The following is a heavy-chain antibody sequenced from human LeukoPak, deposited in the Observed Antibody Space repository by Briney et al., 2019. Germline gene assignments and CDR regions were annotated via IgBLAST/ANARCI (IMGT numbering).Heavy chain of an antibody. D-gene: IGHD1-1*01. CDR1: DDSITMYY. CDR3: ARGRVSSSTWYSTYYYYFYMDV. Sequence: SETLSLTCSVSDDSITMYYWTWIRQPPGKGLEWMGYVDHTGSTNFNPSLNARVSISRDTTNNLFSLRLRSVTAADTAVYFCARGRVSSSTWYSTYYYYFYMDVWGKGTTVTVSS. V-gene: IGHV4-59*01. J-gene: IGHJ6*03. CDR2: VDHTGST.